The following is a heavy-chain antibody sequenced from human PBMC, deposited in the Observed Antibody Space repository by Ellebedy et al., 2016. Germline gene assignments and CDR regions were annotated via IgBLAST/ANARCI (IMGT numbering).Heavy chain of an antibody. J-gene: IGHJ5*02. CDR1: GYTFTSYG. CDR2: SSAYNGNT. CDR3: ARDRSGYSSSSFDP. V-gene: IGHV1-18*01. Sequence: ASVKVSCKASGYTFTSYGFSWVRQAPGQGLEWMGWSSAYNGNTNYAQKFQGRVTMTTDTSTSTVYMELSSLRSEDTAVYYCARDRSGYSSSSFDPWGQGTLVTVSS. D-gene: IGHD6-13*01.